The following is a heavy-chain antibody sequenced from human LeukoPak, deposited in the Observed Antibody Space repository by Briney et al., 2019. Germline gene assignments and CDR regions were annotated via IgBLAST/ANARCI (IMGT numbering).Heavy chain of an antibody. J-gene: IGHJ5*02. V-gene: IGHV1-24*01. CDR1: GYTLTELP. D-gene: IGHD3-10*01. CDR2: FDPEDGET. CDR3: ATAFRYYYGSGTSKFDP. Sequence: GASVKVSCKVSGYTLTELPMHWVRQAPGKGLEWMGGFDPEDGETIYAQKFQGRVTMIEDTSTDTAYMELSSLRSEDTAVYYCATAFRYYYGSGTSKFDPWGQGTLVTVSS.